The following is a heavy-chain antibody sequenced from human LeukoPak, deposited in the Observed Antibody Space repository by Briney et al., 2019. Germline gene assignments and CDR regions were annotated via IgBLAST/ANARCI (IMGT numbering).Heavy chain of an antibody. J-gene: IGHJ4*02. Sequence: SETLSLTCTVSGGSISSGGYYWSWIRQHPGKGLEWIGYIYYSGSTYYNPSLKSRVTISVDTSKNQFSLKLSSVTAADTAVYYCARDRTVTTGSESYFDYWGQGTLVTVSS. D-gene: IGHD4-17*01. CDR3: ARDRTVTTGSESYFDY. CDR1: GGSISSGGYY. V-gene: IGHV4-31*03. CDR2: IYYSGST.